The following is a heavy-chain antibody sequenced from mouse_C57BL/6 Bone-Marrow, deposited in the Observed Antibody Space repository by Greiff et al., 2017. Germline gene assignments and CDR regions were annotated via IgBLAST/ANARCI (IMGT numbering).Heavy chain of an antibody. Sequence: QVQLQQSAAELARPGASVKLSCKASGYTFTSYGISWVKQRTGQGLEWIGEIYPRSGNTYYNEKFKGKATLTADKSSSTAYMELRSLTSEDSAVYFCARPIYYDYAWFAYWGQGTLVTVSA. J-gene: IGHJ3*01. CDR2: IYPRSGNT. CDR1: GYTFTSYG. V-gene: IGHV1-81*01. D-gene: IGHD2-4*01. CDR3: ARPIYYDYAWFAY.